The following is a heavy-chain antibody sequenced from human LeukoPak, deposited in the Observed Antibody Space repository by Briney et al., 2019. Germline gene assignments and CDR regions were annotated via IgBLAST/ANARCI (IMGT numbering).Heavy chain of an antibody. CDR3: ARAVAGTHWLDP. D-gene: IGHD6-19*01. CDR1: GFTFSSFG. V-gene: IGHV3-13*01. J-gene: IGHJ5*02. CDR2: IDTAGGT. Sequence: GALRLSCAASGFTFSSFGMHWVRQVTGKGLEWVSGIDTAGGTYYPDSVKGRFTMSRENAKNSLHLQMNSLRAGDTAVYYCARAVAGTHWLDPWGQGTRVTVSS.